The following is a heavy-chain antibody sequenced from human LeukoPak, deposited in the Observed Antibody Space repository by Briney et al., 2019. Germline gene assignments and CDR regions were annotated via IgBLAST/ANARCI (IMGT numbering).Heavy chain of an antibody. J-gene: IGHJ3*02. V-gene: IGHV6-1*01. D-gene: IGHD3-10*01. CDR2: TYYRSKWYN. Sequence: QTLSLTCAISGDSVSSNSAAWNWIRQSPSRGLEWLGRTYYRSKWYNDYAVSVESRITINPDTSKNQFSLQLNSVTPEDTAVYYCARGLYYYGSGSYSPDAFDIWGQGTMVTVSS. CDR3: ARGLYYYGSGSYSPDAFDI. CDR1: GDSVSSNSAA.